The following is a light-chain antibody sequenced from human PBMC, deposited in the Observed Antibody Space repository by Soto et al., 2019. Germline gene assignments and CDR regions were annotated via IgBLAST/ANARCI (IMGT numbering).Light chain of an antibody. CDR1: QSISSNY. CDR2: GAS. CDR3: QQFSSYPLT. J-gene: IGKJ4*01. Sequence: EIVLTQSPGTLSLSPGERATLSCRASQSISSNYLAWYQQKSGQAPRLLIYGASNRATGIPDRFSGGGSGTDFTLTISRLEPEDFAVYYCQQFSSYPLTFGGGTKVDIK. V-gene: IGKV3-20*01.